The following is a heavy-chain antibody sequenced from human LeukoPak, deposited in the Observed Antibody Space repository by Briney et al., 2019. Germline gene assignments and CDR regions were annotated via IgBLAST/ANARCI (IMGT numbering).Heavy chain of an antibody. J-gene: IGHJ6*02. CDR3: ATGPNWNYGMDV. V-gene: IGHV1-24*01. D-gene: IGHD1-20*01. Sequence: ASVKVSCKVSGYTLTELSMHWVRQAPGKGLEWMGGFDPEDSETIYAQKFQGRVTMTEDTSTDTAYMELSSLRSEDTAVYYCATGPNWNYGMDVWGQGTTVTVSS. CDR1: GYTLTELS. CDR2: FDPEDSET.